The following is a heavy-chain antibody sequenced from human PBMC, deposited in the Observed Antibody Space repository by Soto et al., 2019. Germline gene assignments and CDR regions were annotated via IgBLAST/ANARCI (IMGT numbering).Heavy chain of an antibody. D-gene: IGHD4-17*01. Sequence: EVQLVESGGGLVQPGGSLRLSCTASGFPLSDYWMHWVRQAPGKGLVWVSRINSDGSSRTYADPVKGRFTISSDNAKNTVYLQMNTLRAEDTGAYYCARGHMTTAQHYYFMDVWGKGTTVTVSS. J-gene: IGHJ6*03. CDR1: GFPLSDYW. CDR2: INSDGSSR. CDR3: ARGHMTTAQHYYFMDV. V-gene: IGHV3-74*03.